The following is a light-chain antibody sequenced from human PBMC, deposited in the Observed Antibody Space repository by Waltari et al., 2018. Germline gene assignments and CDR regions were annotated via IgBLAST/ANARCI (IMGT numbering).Light chain of an antibody. Sequence: QSALTQPRSVSGSPGQSINISCTGTNRDVGAFNYVSWYQHHPCKAPKLIIYDVTTRPSGVPDRFSGSRSGNTASLTISGLQAEDEATYYCSSYTGSYSFVIFGGGTDMTVL. J-gene: IGLJ2*01. CDR2: DVT. CDR3: SSYTGSYSFVI. CDR1: NRDVGAFNY. V-gene: IGLV2-11*01.